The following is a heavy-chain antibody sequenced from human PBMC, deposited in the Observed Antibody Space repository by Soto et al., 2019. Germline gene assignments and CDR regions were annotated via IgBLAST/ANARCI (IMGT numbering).Heavy chain of an antibody. V-gene: IGHV5-51*01. D-gene: IGHD6-13*01. Sequence: PGESLKISCKGSGYSFTSYWIGWVRQMPGKGLEWMGIIYPGDSDTRYSPSFQGQVTISADKSISTAYLQWSSLKASDTAMYYCARHWRAGIAAAGMNIDYWGQGTLVTVSS. CDR3: ARHWRAGIAAAGMNIDY. CDR2: IYPGDSDT. CDR1: GYSFTSYW. J-gene: IGHJ4*02.